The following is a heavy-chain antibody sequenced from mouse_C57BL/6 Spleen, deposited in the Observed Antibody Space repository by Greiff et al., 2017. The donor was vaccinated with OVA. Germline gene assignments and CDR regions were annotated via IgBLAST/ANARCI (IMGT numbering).Heavy chain of an antibody. V-gene: IGHV1-82*01. Sequence: QVQLQQSGPELVKPGASVPISCKASGYAFSSSWMNWVKQRPGKGLEWIGRIYPGDGDTNYNGKFKGKATLTADKSSSTAYMQLSSLTSEDSAVYFCARGARGHYAMDYWGQGTSVTVSS. CDR1: GYAFSSSW. CDR2: IYPGDGDT. CDR3: ARGARGHYAMDY. J-gene: IGHJ4*01. D-gene: IGHD3-3*01.